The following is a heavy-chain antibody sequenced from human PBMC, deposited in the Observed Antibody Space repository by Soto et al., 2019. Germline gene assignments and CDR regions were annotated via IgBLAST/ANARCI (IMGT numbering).Heavy chain of an antibody. Sequence: TGGSLRLSCAASGFTFSSYAMSWVRQAPGKGLEWVSAISGSGGSTYYADSVKGRFTISRDNSKNTLYLQMSSLRAEDTAVYYCAKEGRFGATRRNYYYYYMDVWGKGTTVTVSS. CDR1: GFTFSSYA. D-gene: IGHD3-16*01. V-gene: IGHV3-23*01. J-gene: IGHJ6*03. CDR3: AKEGRFGATRRNYYYYYMDV. CDR2: ISGSGGST.